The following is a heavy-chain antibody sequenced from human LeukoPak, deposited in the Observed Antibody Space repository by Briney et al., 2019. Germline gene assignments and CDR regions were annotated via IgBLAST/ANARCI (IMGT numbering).Heavy chain of an antibody. D-gene: IGHD3-9*01. V-gene: IGHV1-2*02. CDR2: INPNSGGT. CDR1: GYIFTSYY. CDR3: ARSPHILTGENFDY. Sequence: ASVKVSCKASGYIFTSYYLYWVRQAPGQGLEWMGWINPNSGGTNYAQKFQGRVTMTRDTSITTAYMEMSRLRSDDTALYYCARSPHILTGENFDYWGQGTLVTVSS. J-gene: IGHJ4*02.